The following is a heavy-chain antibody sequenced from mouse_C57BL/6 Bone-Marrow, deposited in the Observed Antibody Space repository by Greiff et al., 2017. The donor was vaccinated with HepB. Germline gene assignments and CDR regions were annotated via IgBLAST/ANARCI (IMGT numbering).Heavy chain of an antibody. V-gene: IGHV1-55*01. CDR1: GYTFTSYW. CDR2: IYPGSGST. Sequence: VQLQQPGAELVKPGASVKMSCTASGYTFTSYWITWVKQRPGPGLEWIGDIYPGSGSTNYNEKFKSKATLTVDKSSSTAYMLLSSLTSEDSAVYFCARGMVTSAMDYWGQGTSVTVSS. J-gene: IGHJ4*01. D-gene: IGHD2-2*01. CDR3: ARGMVTSAMDY.